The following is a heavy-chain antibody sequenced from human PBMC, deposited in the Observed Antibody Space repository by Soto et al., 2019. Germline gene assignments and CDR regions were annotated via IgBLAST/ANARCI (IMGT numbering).Heavy chain of an antibody. CDR3: TTDWYYYDSSGYYSDAFDI. CDR1: GFTFSNAW. D-gene: IGHD3-22*01. CDR2: IKSKTDGGTT. Sequence: GGSLRLSCAASGFTFSNAWMNWVRQAPGKGLEWVGRIKSKTDGGTTDYAAPVKGRFTISRDDSKNTLYLQMNSLKTEDTAVYYCTTDWYYYDSSGYYSDAFDIWGQGTMVTVSS. J-gene: IGHJ3*02. V-gene: IGHV3-15*07.